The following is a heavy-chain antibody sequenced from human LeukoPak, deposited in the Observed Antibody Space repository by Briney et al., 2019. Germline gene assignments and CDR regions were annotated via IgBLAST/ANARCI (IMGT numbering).Heavy chain of an antibody. CDR1: GGTFSSYA. CDR3: ARDKDYSRALDY. D-gene: IGHD4-11*01. CDR2: IIPIFATR. Sequence: ASVKVSCKASGGTFSSYAISWVRQAPGQGLEWMGAIIPIFATRNHAQRFQGRVSITADESTSTAYMELSSLRSEDTAVYYCARDKDYSRALDYWGQGTLVTVSS. J-gene: IGHJ4*02. V-gene: IGHV1-69*13.